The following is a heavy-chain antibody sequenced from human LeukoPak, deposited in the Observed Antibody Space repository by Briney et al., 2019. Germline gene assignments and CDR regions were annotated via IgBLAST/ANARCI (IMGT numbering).Heavy chain of an antibody. Sequence: GGSLRLSCAVSGFTVSSYYMSWVRQAPGKGLEWVSVIYSGGNTHYADSVKGRFTISRDNSKNTLYLQMNSLRAEDTAVYYCARDYDYYDSSGYYYGWGQGTLVTVSS. CDR2: IYSGGNT. D-gene: IGHD3-22*01. CDR3: ARDYDYYDSSGYYYG. V-gene: IGHV3-66*02. CDR1: GFTVSSYY. J-gene: IGHJ4*02.